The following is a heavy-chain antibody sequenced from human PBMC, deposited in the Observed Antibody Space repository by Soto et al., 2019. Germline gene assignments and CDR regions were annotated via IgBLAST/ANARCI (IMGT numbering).Heavy chain of an antibody. CDR3: ARSGPTYRSEGWFDP. CDR2: INHSGST. CDR1: GGSFSDYS. D-gene: IGHD6-25*01. Sequence: SETLSLTCAVYGGSFSDYSWTWIRQPPGKGLEWIGEINHSGSTYYNPSLKSRVTIAVDTSKNQFSLKLSSVTAADTAVYYCARSGPTYRSEGWFDPWGQGTLVTVSS. J-gene: IGHJ5*02. V-gene: IGHV4-34*01.